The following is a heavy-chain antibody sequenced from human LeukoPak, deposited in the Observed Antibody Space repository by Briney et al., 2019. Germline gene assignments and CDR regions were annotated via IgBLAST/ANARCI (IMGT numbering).Heavy chain of an antibody. Sequence: PSETLSLTCAVSGGSISSGGYSWSWIRQPPGKGLEWIGYIYYSGSTYYNPSLKSRVTISVDTSKNQFSLKLSSVTAADTAVYYCARTMRYYYDSLDYWGQGTLVTVSS. CDR3: ARTMRYYYDSLDY. CDR1: GGSISSGGYS. CDR2: IYYSGST. J-gene: IGHJ4*02. D-gene: IGHD3-22*01. V-gene: IGHV4-30-4*07.